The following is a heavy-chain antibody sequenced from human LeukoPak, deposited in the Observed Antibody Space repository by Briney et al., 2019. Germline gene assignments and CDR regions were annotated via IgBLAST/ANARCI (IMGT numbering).Heavy chain of an antibody. CDR3: ATGQGAIVGATRNY. CDR1: GFTFSSSW. CDR2: IKEDGREK. D-gene: IGHD1-26*01. Sequence: GGSLRLSCATSGFTFSSSWMSWVRQAPGKGLECVANIKEDGREKYYVDSVKGRFTISRDNAKNSLYLQMNSLRAEDTAVYYCATGQGAIVGATRNYWGQGTLVTVSS. J-gene: IGHJ4*02. V-gene: IGHV3-7*01.